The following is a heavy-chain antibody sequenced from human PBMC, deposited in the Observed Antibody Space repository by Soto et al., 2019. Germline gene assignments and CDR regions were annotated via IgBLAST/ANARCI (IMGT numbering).Heavy chain of an antibody. CDR3: AREYYYDSSGYYPHFDY. V-gene: IGHV3-33*01. Sequence: VQLVESGGVVVQPGRSLRLSCAASGFTFSSYGMHWVRQAPGKGLEWVAVIWYDGSNKYYADSVKGRFTISRDNSKNTLYLQMNSLRAEDTAVYYCAREYYYDSSGYYPHFDYWGQGTLVTVSS. D-gene: IGHD3-22*01. J-gene: IGHJ4*02. CDR1: GFTFSSYG. CDR2: IWYDGSNK.